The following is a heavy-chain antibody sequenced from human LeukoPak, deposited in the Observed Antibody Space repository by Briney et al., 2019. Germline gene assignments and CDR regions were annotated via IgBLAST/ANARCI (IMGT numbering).Heavy chain of an antibody. V-gene: IGHV3-30*18. D-gene: IGHD6-19*01. Sequence: GGSLRLSCAASEFTFSTYGMHWVRQAPGKGLEWVAVISYDGSYKFYADSVKGRFTISRDNSKNTLYLQMNSLRAEDTAVYYCAKESIAVAGFDYWGQGTLVTVSS. CDR1: EFTFSTYG. J-gene: IGHJ4*02. CDR3: AKESIAVAGFDY. CDR2: ISYDGSYK.